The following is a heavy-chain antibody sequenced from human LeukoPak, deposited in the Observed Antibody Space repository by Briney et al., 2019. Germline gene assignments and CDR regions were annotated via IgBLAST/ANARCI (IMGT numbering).Heavy chain of an antibody. V-gene: IGHV3-21*01. CDR1: GFTFSSYS. J-gene: IGHJ6*03. D-gene: IGHD2-15*01. CDR2: ISSSSSYI. Sequence: PGGSLRLSCAASGFTFSSYSMNWVRQAPGKGLEWVSSISSSSSYIYYADSVKGRFTISRDNAKSSLYLQMNSLRAEGTAVYYCARDVRGWYYMDVWGKGTTVTVSS. CDR3: ARDVRGWYYMDV.